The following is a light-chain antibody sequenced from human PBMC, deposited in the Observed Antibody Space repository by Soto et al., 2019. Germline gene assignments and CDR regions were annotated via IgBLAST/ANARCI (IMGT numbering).Light chain of an antibody. J-gene: IGKJ1*01. CDR3: HQFGDSPQT. Sequence: EIVMTQSPATLSVSPGERATLSCRASQSVSSNLAWYQQKPGQAPRLLIYGASTRATGIPARFSGSGSGTEFTLTISSLQSEDFAVYYCHQFGDSPQTFGQGTKVDIK. CDR1: QSVSSN. V-gene: IGKV3-15*01. CDR2: GAS.